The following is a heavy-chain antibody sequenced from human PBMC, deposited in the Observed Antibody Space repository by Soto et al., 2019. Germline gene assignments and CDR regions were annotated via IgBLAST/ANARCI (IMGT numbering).Heavy chain of an antibody. V-gene: IGHV4-34*01. CDR2: MNHSGST. CDR3: ARSITIFGVVIHDAFDI. Sequence: QVQLQQWGAGLLKPSETLSLTCAVYGGSFSGYYWSWIRQPPGKGLAWIGEMNHSGSTNYNPSLKSRVTISVDTSKNQFSLKLSSVNAADTAVYYCARSITIFGVVIHDAFDIWGQGTMVIVSS. J-gene: IGHJ3*02. CDR1: GGSFSGYY. D-gene: IGHD3-3*01.